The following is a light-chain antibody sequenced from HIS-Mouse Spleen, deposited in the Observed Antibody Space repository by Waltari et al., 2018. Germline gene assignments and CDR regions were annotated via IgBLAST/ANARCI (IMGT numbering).Light chain of an antibody. V-gene: IGLV2-14*01. J-gene: IGLJ2*01. Sequence: QSALTQPASVSGSPGQSITISCTGTSSAVGGYNYDSGYQQHPGKAPKLMIYEVSNRPSGVSNRFSGSKSGNTASLTISGLQAEDEADYYCSSYTSSSTVVFGGGTKLTVL. CDR3: SSYTSSSTVV. CDR1: SSAVGGYNY. CDR2: EVS.